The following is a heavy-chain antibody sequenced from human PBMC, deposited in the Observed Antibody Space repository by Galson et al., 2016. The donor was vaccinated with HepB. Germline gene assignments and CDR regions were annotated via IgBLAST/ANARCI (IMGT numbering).Heavy chain of an antibody. CDR1: GASIRSFY. J-gene: IGHJ5*02. V-gene: IGHV4-59*01. Sequence: SETLSLTCNVSGASIRSFYWSWIRQPPGKGLEWIGYMYYSGTTTYNPSLESRVTISVDTSKNQFSLKLTSVTAADTAVYYCARGGGYCTSGVCQVRGLFDPWGQGTQVTVSS. CDR2: MYYSGTT. D-gene: IGHD2-8*01. CDR3: ARGGGYCTSGVCQVRGLFDP.